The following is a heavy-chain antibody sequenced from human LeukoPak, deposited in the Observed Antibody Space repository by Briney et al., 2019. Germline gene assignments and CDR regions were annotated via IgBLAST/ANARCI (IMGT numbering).Heavy chain of an antibody. CDR3: ARGMAYCGGDRPGYFQH. V-gene: IGHV4-34*01. CDR1: GGSFSGYY. Sequence: SETLSLNCAVYGGSFSGYYWSWIRQPPGKGLEWIGEINHSGSTNYNPSLKSRVTISVDTSKNQFSLKLSSVTAADTAVYYCARGMAYCGGDRPGYFQHWGQGTLVTVSS. D-gene: IGHD2-21*02. J-gene: IGHJ1*01. CDR2: INHSGST.